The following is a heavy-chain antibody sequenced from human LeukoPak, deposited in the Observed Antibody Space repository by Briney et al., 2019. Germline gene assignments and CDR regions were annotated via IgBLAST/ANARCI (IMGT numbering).Heavy chain of an antibody. CDR1: GFTFSSYA. D-gene: IGHD3-3*02. J-gene: IGHJ4*02. V-gene: IGHV3-23*01. Sequence: GGSLRLSCAASGFTFSSYAMSWVRQPPGKGLEWVSAISGSGGSTYYADSVKGRFTISRDNSKNTLYLQMNSLRAEDTAVYYCAKASEGVSRRDYFDYWGQGTLVTVSS. CDR3: AKASEGVSRRDYFDY. CDR2: ISGSGGST.